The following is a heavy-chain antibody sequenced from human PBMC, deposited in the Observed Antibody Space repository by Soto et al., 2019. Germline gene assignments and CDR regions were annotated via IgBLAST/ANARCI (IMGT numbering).Heavy chain of an antibody. Sequence: GASVKVSCKASGGTFSSYAISWVRQAPGQGLEWMGGIIPIFGTANYAQKFQGTVTITADESTSTAYMELSSLRSEDTAVYYCARMSPTNNGSYYWELRGAFDIWGQGTMVTVSS. J-gene: IGHJ3*02. CDR1: GGTFSSYA. CDR2: IIPIFGTA. CDR3: ARMSPTNNGSYYWELRGAFDI. V-gene: IGHV1-69*13. D-gene: IGHD1-26*01.